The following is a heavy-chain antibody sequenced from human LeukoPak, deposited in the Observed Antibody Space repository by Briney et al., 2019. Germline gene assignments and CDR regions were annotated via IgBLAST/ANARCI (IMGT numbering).Heavy chain of an antibody. D-gene: IGHD3-10*01. Sequence: GGSLRLSCAASGFTFSSYAMSWVRQAPGKGLEWVSAISGSGGSTYYADSVKGRFTISRDNSKNTLYLQMNSLRAEDTAVYYCAKESPYYYGSGSCFDYWGQGTLVTVSS. V-gene: IGHV3-23*01. CDR3: AKESPYYYGSGSCFDY. J-gene: IGHJ4*02. CDR2: ISGSGGST. CDR1: GFTFSSYA.